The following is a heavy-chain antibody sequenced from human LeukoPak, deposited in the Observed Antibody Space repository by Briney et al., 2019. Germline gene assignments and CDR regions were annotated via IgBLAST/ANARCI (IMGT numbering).Heavy chain of an antibody. V-gene: IGHV3-21*01. CDR2: ISSSSSYI. J-gene: IGHJ4*02. CDR1: GFTFSSYS. CDR3: ARFHTGNYFDY. Sequence: GGSLRLSCAASGFTFSSYSMNWVRQAPGKGLEWVSSISSSSSYIYYADSVKGRFTISRDNAKNSLCLQMNSLRAEDTAVYYCARFHTGNYFDYWGQGTLVTVSS. D-gene: IGHD1-26*01.